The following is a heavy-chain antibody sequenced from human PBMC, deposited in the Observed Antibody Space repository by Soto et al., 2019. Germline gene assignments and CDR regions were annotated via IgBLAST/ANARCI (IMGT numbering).Heavy chain of an antibody. Sequence: KVSCKASGYTFTSYGISWVRQAPGQGLEWMGWISAYNGNTKYAQRLQGRVTMTTDTSTSTSYVELRSLRSDDTAVYYCARDLSVVVPAACVAFDIWTQGSMVTGSS. V-gene: IGHV1-18*01. CDR1: GYTFTSYG. CDR2: ISAYNGNT. D-gene: IGHD2-2*01. J-gene: IGHJ3*02. CDR3: ARDLSVVVPAACVAFDI.